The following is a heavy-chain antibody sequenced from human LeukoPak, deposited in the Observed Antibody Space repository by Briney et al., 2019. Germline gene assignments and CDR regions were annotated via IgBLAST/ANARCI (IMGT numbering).Heavy chain of an antibody. CDR1: GGTFSSYA. D-gene: IGHD3-16*02. CDR2: IIPIFGTA. J-gene: IGHJ4*02. Sequence: ASVKVSCKASGGTFSSYAISWVRQAPGQGLEWMGGIIPIFGTANYAQKFQGRVTITVDKSTSTAYMELSSLRSEDTAVYYCARGFGRGVIYDYWGQGTLVTVSS. V-gene: IGHV1-69*06. CDR3: ARGFGRGVIYDY.